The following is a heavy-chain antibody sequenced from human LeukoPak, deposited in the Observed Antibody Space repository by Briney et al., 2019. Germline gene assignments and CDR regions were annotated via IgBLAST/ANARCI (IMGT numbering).Heavy chain of an antibody. CDR3: ARAERRVSNAFDI. V-gene: IGHV4-61*02. Sequence: SETLSLTCTVSGGSISSGSHYWSWIRQPAGKGLEWIGRIYTSGSTNYNPSLKSRVTISVDTSKNQFSLKLSSVTAADTAVYYCARAERRVSNAFDIWGQGTMVTVSS. CDR2: IYTSGST. D-gene: IGHD1-1*01. J-gene: IGHJ3*02. CDR1: GGSISSGSHY.